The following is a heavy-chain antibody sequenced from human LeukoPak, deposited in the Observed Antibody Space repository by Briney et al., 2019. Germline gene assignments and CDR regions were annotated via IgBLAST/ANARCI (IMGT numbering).Heavy chain of an antibody. V-gene: IGHV3-74*01. CDR2: IKSDGNT. D-gene: IGHD3-22*01. Sequence: GRSLRLSCAASGFTFSRYWMHWVRQAPGKGLVWVSRIKSDGNTNYADSVKGRFTISRDNAKNTVSLQMNSLRAEDTGVYFCARAPSEIGGYYPEYFRHWGQGTLVTVSS. CDR1: GFTFSRYW. J-gene: IGHJ1*01. CDR3: ARAPSEIGGYYPEYFRH.